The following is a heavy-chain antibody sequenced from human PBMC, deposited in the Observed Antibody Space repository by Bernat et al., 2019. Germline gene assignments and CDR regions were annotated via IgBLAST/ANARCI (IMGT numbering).Heavy chain of an antibody. Sequence: QVQLVESGGGVVQPGRSLRLSCAASGFTFSSYAMHWVRQAPGKGLEWVAVISYDGSNKYCADSVKGRFTISRDNSKNTLYLQMNSLRAEDTAVYYCARVSGYYGSGSYTYYYYGMDVWGQGTTVTVSS. V-gene: IGHV3-30-3*01. CDR2: ISYDGSNK. J-gene: IGHJ6*02. D-gene: IGHD3-10*01. CDR3: ARVSGYYGSGSYTYYYYGMDV. CDR1: GFTFSSYA.